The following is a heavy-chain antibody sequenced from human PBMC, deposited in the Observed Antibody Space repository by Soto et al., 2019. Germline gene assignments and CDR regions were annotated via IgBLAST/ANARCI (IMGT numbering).Heavy chain of an antibody. CDR1: GGSISSYY. Sequence: QVQLQESGPGLVKPSETLSLTCTVSGGSISSYYWSWIRQPPGKGLEWIGYIYYSGSTNYNPSLKSRVTISVDTSKKQFSLKLSSVTAADPAVYYCARLLWSRGDWFDPWGQGTLVTVSS. CDR3: ARLLWSRGDWFDP. J-gene: IGHJ5*02. D-gene: IGHD3-10*01. V-gene: IGHV4-59*08. CDR2: IYYSGST.